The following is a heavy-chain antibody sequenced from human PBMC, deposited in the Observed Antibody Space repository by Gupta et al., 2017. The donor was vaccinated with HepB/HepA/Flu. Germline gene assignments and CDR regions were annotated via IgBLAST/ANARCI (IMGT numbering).Heavy chain of an antibody. D-gene: IGHD2-2*01. CDR3: AREGPAALDAFDI. V-gene: IGHV1-69*01. J-gene: IGHJ3*02. CDR1: GGTFSSYA. CDR2: IIPMFGKA. Sequence: QVQLVQSGAEVKKPGSSVKVSCKASGGTFSSYAISWVRQAPGQGLEWMGGIIPMFGKANDAQKVQGRVTITADEATSTAYMEMRRLRSEDTAVYYFAREGPAALDAFDIGGQGTMVTVSS.